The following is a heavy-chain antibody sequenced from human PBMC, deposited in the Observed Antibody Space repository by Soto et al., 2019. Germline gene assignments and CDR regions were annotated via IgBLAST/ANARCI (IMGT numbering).Heavy chain of an antibody. CDR1: GFTVSSNY. Sequence: EVQLVESGGGLSQPGGSLRLSCAASGFTVSSNYMSWVRQAPGKGLEWVSVIYSGGSTYYADSVKARFTISRDNSKNPLYLQMHSLRAQDTAVYYCARNYDSTAGAAFDIWGQGIMVTVSS. V-gene: IGHV3-53*01. D-gene: IGHD3-22*01. CDR3: ARNYDSTAGAAFDI. CDR2: IYSGGST. J-gene: IGHJ3*02.